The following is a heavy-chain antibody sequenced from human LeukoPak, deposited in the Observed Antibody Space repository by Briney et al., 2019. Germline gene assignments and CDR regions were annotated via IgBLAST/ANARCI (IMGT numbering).Heavy chain of an antibody. CDR1: GYTFTGYY. V-gene: IGHV1-2*02. J-gene: IGHJ4*02. Sequence: ASVKVSCKASGYTFTGYYMHWVRQAPGQGLEWMGWINPNSGGTNYAQKFQGRVTMTRDTSIGTAYLELGSLRSDDTAVYFCARARWQLVPYFDSWGQGTLVTVSS. CDR2: INPNSGGT. D-gene: IGHD6-6*01. CDR3: ARARWQLVPYFDS.